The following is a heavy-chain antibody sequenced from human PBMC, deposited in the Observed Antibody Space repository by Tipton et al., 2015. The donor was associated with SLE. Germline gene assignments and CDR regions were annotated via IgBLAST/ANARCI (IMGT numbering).Heavy chain of an antibody. V-gene: IGHV4-59*11. CDR2: VYYSGNT. Sequence: LRLSCTVSGGSIRSHYWSWIRQPPGKGLEWIGYVYYSGNTNYNPSLKSRVTLSVDTSKNQISLKLSSVTAADTAVYYCARDDPDDLISESSGVPGDDWGQGTLVTVSS. J-gene: IGHJ4*02. CDR1: GGSIRSHY. CDR3: ARDDPDDLISESSGVPGDD. D-gene: IGHD3-22*01.